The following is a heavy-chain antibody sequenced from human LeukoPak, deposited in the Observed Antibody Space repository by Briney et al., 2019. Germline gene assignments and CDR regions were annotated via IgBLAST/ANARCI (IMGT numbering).Heavy chain of an antibody. D-gene: IGHD3-16*01. CDR1: GDSISSYS. CDR2: ISYSGST. J-gene: IGHJ4*02. V-gene: IGHV4-59*01. Sequence: SETLSLTCTVSGDSISSYSWTWIRQPPGKGLEWIGFISYSGSTGYNASFESRVTISIDTSNNQFSMKLTSVTAADTARYYCARVGRGVHTWGSYSFDQWGQGALVTVSS. CDR3: ARVGRGVHTWGSYSFDQ.